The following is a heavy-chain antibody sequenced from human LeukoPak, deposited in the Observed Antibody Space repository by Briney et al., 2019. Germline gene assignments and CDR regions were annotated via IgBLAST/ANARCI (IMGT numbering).Heavy chain of an antibody. CDR3: ARVDSSSWYRSPVFDY. J-gene: IGHJ4*02. CDR2: INHSGST. CDR1: GGSFSGYY. D-gene: IGHD6-13*01. V-gene: IGHV4-34*01. Sequence: PSETLSLTCAVYGGSFSGYYWSWIRQPPGKGLEWIGEINHSGSTNYNPSLKSRVTISVDTSKNQFSLKLSSVTAADTAVYYCARVDSSSWYRSPVFDYWGQGTLVTVFS.